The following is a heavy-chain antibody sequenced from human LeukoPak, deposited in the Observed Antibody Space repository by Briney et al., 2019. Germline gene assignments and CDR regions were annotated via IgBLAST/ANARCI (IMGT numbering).Heavy chain of an antibody. J-gene: IGHJ6*03. CDR2: IYTSGST. CDR3: ARAEHCSSTSCYSADDYYYMDV. CDR1: GGSISSGSYY. Sequence: SETLSLTCTVSGGSISSGSYYWSWIRQPAGKGLEWIGRIYTSGSTNYNPSLKSRVTISVDTSENQFSLKLSSVTAADTAVYYCARAEHCSSTSCYSADDYYYMDVWGKGTTVTVSS. V-gene: IGHV4-61*02. D-gene: IGHD2-2*01.